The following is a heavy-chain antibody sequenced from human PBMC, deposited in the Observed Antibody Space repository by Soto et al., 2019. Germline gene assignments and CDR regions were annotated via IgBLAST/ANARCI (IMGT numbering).Heavy chain of an antibody. V-gene: IGHV1-2*02. J-gene: IGHJ4*02. CDR1: GYTFSDYY. CDR2: ISPKSGGT. D-gene: IGHD5-18*01. Sequence: GASVKVSCKASGYTFSDYYLHWLRQAPGQGLEWMRWISPKSGGTHYAPKFEGRVTLTTDTSISTAFMELSRLTSDDTAVYYCARGPRTQLWFPNAYWGQGTLVTVSS. CDR3: ARGPRTQLWFPNAY.